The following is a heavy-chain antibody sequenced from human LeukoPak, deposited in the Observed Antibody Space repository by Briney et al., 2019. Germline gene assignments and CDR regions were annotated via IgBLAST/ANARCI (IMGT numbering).Heavy chain of an antibody. D-gene: IGHD6-19*01. CDR2: IGPTGDRK. J-gene: IGHJ4*02. CDR3: AKDLSWLGLDS. CDR1: GFNFSSYG. V-gene: IGHV3-23*01. Sequence: GSLRLSCAASGFNFSSYGMTWVRQAPGKGLEWVSGIGPTGDRKYYADSVKGRFTISRDNSKNTLWLQMNSLRAEDTALYYCAKDLSWLGLDSWGQGTPVTVSS.